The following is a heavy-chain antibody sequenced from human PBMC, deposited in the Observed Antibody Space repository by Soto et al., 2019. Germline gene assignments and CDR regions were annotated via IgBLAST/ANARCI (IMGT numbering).Heavy chain of an antibody. CDR2: SRNKAKSYST. CDR3: SIVEGA. CDR1: GVTFSDHY. V-gene: IGHV3-72*01. D-gene: IGHD1-26*01. J-gene: IGHJ4*02. Sequence: EVQLVESGGGLVQPGGSLTLSCAVSGVTFSDHYMEWVRQAPGKGLEWVARSRNKAKSYSTDFAASVKGRFTISRDESKNSLYLQMNSLKTEDTAVYYCSIVEGAWGQGTVVTVSS.